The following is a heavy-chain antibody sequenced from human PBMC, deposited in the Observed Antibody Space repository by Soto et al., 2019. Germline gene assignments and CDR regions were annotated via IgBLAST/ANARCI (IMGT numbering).Heavy chain of an antibody. J-gene: IGHJ5*02. V-gene: IGHV4-59*12. CDR2: IYHSGST. Sequence: SETLSLTCTVSGGSISSYYWSWIRQPPGKGLEWIGYIYHSGSTLYNPSLKSRVTISVDKSKNQFSLKLTSVTAADTAVYYCARDQLEGNWFDPWGQGTLVTVSS. CDR1: GGSISSYY. CDR3: ARDQLEGNWFDP. D-gene: IGHD1-1*01.